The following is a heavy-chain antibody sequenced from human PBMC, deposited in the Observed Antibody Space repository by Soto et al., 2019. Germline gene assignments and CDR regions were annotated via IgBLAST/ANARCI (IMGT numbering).Heavy chain of an antibody. V-gene: IGHV4-39*01. D-gene: IGHD3-10*01. J-gene: IGHJ5*02. CDR2: IYYSGST. CDR3: ARLFLGPVSTMVRGVISLFDP. CDR1: GGSISSSSYY. Sequence: SETLSLTCTVSGGSISSSSYYWGWIRQPPGKGLEWIGSIYYSGSTYYNPSLKSRVTISVDTSKNQFSLKLSSVTAADTAVYYCARLFLGPVSTMVRGVISLFDPWGQRSLDTVSS.